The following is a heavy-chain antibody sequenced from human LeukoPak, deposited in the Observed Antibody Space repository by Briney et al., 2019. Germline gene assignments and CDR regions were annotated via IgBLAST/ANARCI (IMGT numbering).Heavy chain of an antibody. D-gene: IGHD3-10*01. Sequence: SETLSLTCTVSGGSISNYYWSWIRQPPGKGLEWIGYIYYSGSTNYNPSLKSRVTISVDTSKNQFSLKLSSVTAADTAVYYCARQGSGSYYNPYYYYYMDVWGKGTTVTISS. CDR1: GGSISNYY. J-gene: IGHJ6*03. CDR3: ARQGSGSYYNPYYYYYMDV. CDR2: IYYSGST. V-gene: IGHV4-59*01.